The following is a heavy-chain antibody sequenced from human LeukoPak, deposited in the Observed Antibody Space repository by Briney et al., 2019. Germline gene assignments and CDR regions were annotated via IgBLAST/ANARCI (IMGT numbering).Heavy chain of an antibody. J-gene: IGHJ5*02. CDR3: ARSPSSMVRGVITDWFDP. V-gene: IGHV4-59*01. CDR1: GGSISSYY. D-gene: IGHD3-10*01. Sequence: SETLSLTCTVSGGSISSYYWSWIRQPPGKGLEWIGYIYYSGSTNYNPSLKSRVTISVDTSKNQFSLKLSSVTAADTAVYYCARSPSSMVRGVITDWFDPWGQGTLVTVSS. CDR2: IYYSGST.